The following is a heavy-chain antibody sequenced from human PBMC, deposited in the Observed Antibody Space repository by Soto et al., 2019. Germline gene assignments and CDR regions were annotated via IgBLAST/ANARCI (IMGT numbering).Heavy chain of an antibody. CDR3: ARENTVTTAYYYYGIDV. CDR1: GGTFSSYA. J-gene: IGHJ6*02. CDR2: SIPIFGTA. Sequence: QVQLVQSGAEVKKPGSSVKVSCKASGGTFSSYAISWVRQAPGQGLEWMGGSIPIFGTANYAQKFQGRVTITADESTSTAYMELSSLRSEDTAVYYCARENTVTTAYYYYGIDVWGQGTTVTVSS. V-gene: IGHV1-69*01. D-gene: IGHD4-17*01.